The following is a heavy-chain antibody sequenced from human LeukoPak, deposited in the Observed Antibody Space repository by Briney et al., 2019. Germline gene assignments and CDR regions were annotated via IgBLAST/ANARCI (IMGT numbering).Heavy chain of an antibody. Sequence: SETLSLTCTVSGGSISSSSYYWGWIRQPPGKGLEWIGSIYYSGSTYYNPSLKSRVAISVDTSKNQFSLKLSSVTAADTAVYYCASGGLGVFGPWGQGTLVTVSS. D-gene: IGHD3-16*02. CDR1: GGSISSSSYY. CDR3: ASGGLGVFGP. V-gene: IGHV4-39*07. J-gene: IGHJ5*02. CDR2: IYYSGST.